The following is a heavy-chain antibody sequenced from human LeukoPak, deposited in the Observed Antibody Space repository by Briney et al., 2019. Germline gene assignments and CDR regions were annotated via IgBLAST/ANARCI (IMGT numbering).Heavy chain of an antibody. J-gene: IGHJ5*02. D-gene: IGHD5/OR15-5a*01. V-gene: IGHV1-18*01. Sequence: GASVKVSCKASGYTFTSYGINWVRQAPGQGLEWMGWISAYNGNTKYAQKFQGTVTMTTDTSTTTAYMELRSLRYDDTAVYYCARGKGETVSTSLKWFDPWGQGTLVTVSS. CDR2: ISAYNGNT. CDR3: ARGKGETVSTSLKWFDP. CDR1: GYTFTSYG.